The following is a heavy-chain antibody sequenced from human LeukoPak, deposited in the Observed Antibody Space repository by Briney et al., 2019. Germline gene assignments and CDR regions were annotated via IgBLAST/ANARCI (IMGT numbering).Heavy chain of an antibody. CDR1: GFTFSSYW. CDR3: AREYRTMVRRVQVWLDAFDI. Sequence: GGSLRLSCAASGFTFSSYWMSWVRQAPGKGLEWVANIKQDGSEKYYVDSVKGRFTISRDNAKNSLYLQMNSLRAEDTAVYYCAREYRTMVRRVQVWLDAFDIWGQGTMVTVSS. D-gene: IGHD3-10*01. J-gene: IGHJ3*02. V-gene: IGHV3-7*01. CDR2: IKQDGSEK.